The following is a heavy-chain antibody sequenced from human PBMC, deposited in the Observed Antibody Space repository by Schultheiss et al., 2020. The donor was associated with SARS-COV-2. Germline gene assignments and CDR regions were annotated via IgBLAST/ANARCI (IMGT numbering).Heavy chain of an antibody. V-gene: IGHV3-23*01. CDR2: LGTGAAT. D-gene: IGHD3-9*01. Sequence: GGSLRLSCAASGFTFSSYAMSWVRQAPGKGLEWVSTLGTGAATYYADSVKGRFTISRDNSKNTLYLQMNSLRAEDTAVYYCAKLTDYWGQGTLVTVSS. CDR3: AKLTDY. J-gene: IGHJ4*02. CDR1: GFTFSSYA.